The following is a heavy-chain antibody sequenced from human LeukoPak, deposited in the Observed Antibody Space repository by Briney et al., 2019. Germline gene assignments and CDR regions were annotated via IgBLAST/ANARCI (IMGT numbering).Heavy chain of an antibody. CDR1: GGSISSSSYY. CDR2: IYYSGST. J-gene: IGHJ4*02. V-gene: IGHV4-39*01. CDR3: VGVAAATLDY. D-gene: IGHD6-13*01. Sequence: PSETLSLTCTVSGGSISSSSYYWGWIRQPPGKGLEWIGSIYYSGSTYYNPSLKSRVTISVDTSKNQFSLKLSSVTAADTAVYYCVGVAAATLDYWGQGTLVTVSS.